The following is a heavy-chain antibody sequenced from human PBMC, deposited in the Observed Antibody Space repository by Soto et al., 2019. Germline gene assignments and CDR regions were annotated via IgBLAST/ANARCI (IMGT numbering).Heavy chain of an antibody. J-gene: IGHJ6*02. CDR3: ARDKDRPQLGGNYYYILDV. V-gene: IGHV1-69*12. D-gene: IGHD3-3*02. CDR2: IMPVFRRP. CDR1: GGTFRTSA. Sequence: QVQLVQSGAEVKKPGSSVKVSCKASGGTFRTSAISWVRQAPGQGREWVGGIMPVFRRPKYAQNFQGRGTISADESTSTAYMELSSLRSDDTAVYYCARDKDRPQLGGNYYYILDVWGQGTAVTVSS.